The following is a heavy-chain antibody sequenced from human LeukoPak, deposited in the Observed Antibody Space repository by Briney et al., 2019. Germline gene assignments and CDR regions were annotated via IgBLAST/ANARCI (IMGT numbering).Heavy chain of an antibody. CDR3: AKEPSSSSGWPFDY. D-gene: IGHD6-19*01. V-gene: IGHV3-23*01. CDR1: GFTVSNAW. J-gene: IGHJ4*02. Sequence: GGSLRLSCAASGFTVSNAWMSWVRQAPGKGLEWVSAISGSGGSTYYADSVKGRFTISRDNSKNTLYLQMNSLRAEDTAVYYCAKEPSSSSGWPFDYWGQGTLVTVSS. CDR2: ISGSGGST.